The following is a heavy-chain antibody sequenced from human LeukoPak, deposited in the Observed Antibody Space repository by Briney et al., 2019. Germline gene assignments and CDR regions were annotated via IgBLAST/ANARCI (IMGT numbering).Heavy chain of an antibody. CDR2: IYYSGST. CDR1: GGSISSHY. Sequence: SETLSLTCTVSGGSISSHYWSWIRQPPGKGLEWIGYIYYSGSTNYNPSLKSRVTISVDTSKNQFSLKLSSVTAADTAVYYCASARSPGTWFDPWGQGTLVTVSS. CDR3: ASARSPGTWFDP. D-gene: IGHD3-10*01. J-gene: IGHJ5*02. V-gene: IGHV4-59*11.